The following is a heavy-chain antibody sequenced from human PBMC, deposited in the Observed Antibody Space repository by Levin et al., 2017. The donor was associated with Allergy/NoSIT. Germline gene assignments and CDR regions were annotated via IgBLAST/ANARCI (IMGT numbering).Heavy chain of an antibody. J-gene: IGHJ4*02. CDR3: ARDLRGYSYGTLDY. CDR2: ISYDGSNK. V-gene: IGHV3-30-3*01. D-gene: IGHD5-18*01. Sequence: LSLTCAASGFTFSSYAMHWVRQAPGKGLEWVAVISYDGSNKYYADSVKGRFTISRDNSKNTLYLQMNSLRAEDTAVYYCARDLRGYSYGTLDYWGQGTLVTVSS. CDR1: GFTFSSYA.